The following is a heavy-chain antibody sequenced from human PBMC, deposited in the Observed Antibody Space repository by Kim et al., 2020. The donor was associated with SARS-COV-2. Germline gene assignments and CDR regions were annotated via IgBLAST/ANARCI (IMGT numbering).Heavy chain of an antibody. CDR2: IYYSGST. V-gene: IGHV4-59*01. D-gene: IGHD6-13*01. Sequence: SETLSLTCTVSGGSISSYYWSWIRQPPGKGLEWIGYIYYSGSTNYNPSLKSRVTISVDTSKNQFSLKLSSVTAADTAVYYCAREGSSWYRGGDAFDIWGQGTMVTVSS. J-gene: IGHJ3*02. CDR3: AREGSSWYRGGDAFDI. CDR1: GGSISSYY.